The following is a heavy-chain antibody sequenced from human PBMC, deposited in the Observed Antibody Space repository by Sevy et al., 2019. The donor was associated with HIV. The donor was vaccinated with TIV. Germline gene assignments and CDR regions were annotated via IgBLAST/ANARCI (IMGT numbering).Heavy chain of an antibody. D-gene: IGHD3-22*01. CDR1: GFTFSSYE. CDR2: ISSSGSPI. CDR3: ARDLPGDSRMDV. J-gene: IGHJ6*02. Sequence: HGGSLRLSCAASGFTFSSYEMNWVRQAPGKGLEWVSYISSSGSPIYYADSVKGRFTISRDNAKNSLYLQMNSLRAEDTAVYYCARDLPGDSRMDVWGQGTTVTVSS. V-gene: IGHV3-48*03.